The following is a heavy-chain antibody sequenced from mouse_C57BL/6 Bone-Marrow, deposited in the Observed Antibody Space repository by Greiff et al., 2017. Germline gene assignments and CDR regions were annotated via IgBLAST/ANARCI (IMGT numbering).Heavy chain of an antibody. CDR1: GYAFSSSW. D-gene: IGHD5-1*01. J-gene: IGHJ2*01. Sequence: VKLMESGPELVKPGASVTLSCTASGYAFSSSWMNWVKQRPGKGLEWSGRIYPGDGDTNYNGKFKGKGTLSADKSSSTAYMPLSSLTSEDSAVYVCGVRFDYWGQGTTRTVSS. V-gene: IGHV1-82*01. CDR3: GVRFDY. CDR2: IYPGDGDT.